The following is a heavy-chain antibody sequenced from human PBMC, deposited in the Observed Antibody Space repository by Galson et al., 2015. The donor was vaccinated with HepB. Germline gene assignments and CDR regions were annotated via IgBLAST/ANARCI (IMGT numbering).Heavy chain of an antibody. CDR1: GGTFSSYT. CDR2: IIPILGIA. J-gene: IGHJ2*01. D-gene: IGHD3-10*01. V-gene: IGHV1-69*02. CDR3: ARHYYGSGSYLRWYFDL. Sequence: SVKVSCKASGGTFSSYTISWVRQAPGQGLEWMGRIIPILGIANYAQKFQGRVTITADKSTSTAYMELSSLRSEDTAVYYCARHYYGSGSYLRWYFDLWGRGTLVTVSS.